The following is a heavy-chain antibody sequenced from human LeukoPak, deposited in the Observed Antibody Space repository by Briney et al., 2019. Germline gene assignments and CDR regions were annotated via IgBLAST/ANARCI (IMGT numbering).Heavy chain of an antibody. CDR1: GGSISSDY. V-gene: IGHV4-59*01. CDR3: ARTEESGYNSGYFGYYYYMDV. J-gene: IGHJ6*03. CDR2: IYYNGNT. Sequence: SETLSLTCTVSGGSISSDYWSWIRQPPGKGLEWIGHIYYNGNTNYKPSLKSRATISVDTSKNQFSLKLTSVTAADTAVYYCARTEESGYNSGYFGYYYYMDVWGKGTTVTVSS. D-gene: IGHD5-18*01.